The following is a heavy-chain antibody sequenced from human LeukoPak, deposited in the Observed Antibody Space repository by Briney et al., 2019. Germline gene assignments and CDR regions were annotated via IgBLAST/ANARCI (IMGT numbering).Heavy chain of an antibody. CDR2: IWYDGSNK. D-gene: IGHD3-9*01. CDR3: AKSPGGYFDWLLYPYYFDY. V-gene: IGHV3-33*06. Sequence: PGRSLRLSCAASGFTFSSYGMHWVRQAPGKGLEWVAVIWYDGSNKYYADSVKGRFTISRDNSKNTLYLQMNSLRAEDTAVYYCAKSPGGYFDWLLYPYYFDYWGQGTLVTVSS. CDR1: GFTFSSYG. J-gene: IGHJ4*02.